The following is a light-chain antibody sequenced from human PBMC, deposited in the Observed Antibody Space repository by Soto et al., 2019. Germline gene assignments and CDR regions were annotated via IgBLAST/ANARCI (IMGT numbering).Light chain of an antibody. CDR2: AAS. CDR3: LQDFNYPWT. V-gene: IGKV1-6*01. J-gene: IGKJ1*01. Sequence: AIQMTQSPSSLSASVGDRVTITCRASQGIRNDLSWYQQKPGKAPNLQIYAASTLHSGVPSRFSGSVSGTDFTLTINSLQPEDFATYFCLQDFNYPWTFGQGTKVQIK. CDR1: QGIRND.